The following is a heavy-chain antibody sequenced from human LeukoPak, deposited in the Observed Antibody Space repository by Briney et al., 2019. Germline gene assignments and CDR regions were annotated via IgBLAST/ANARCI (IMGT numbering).Heavy chain of an antibody. CDR2: ISSSSSYI. CDR1: GFTFSSYS. Sequence: GGSLRLSCAASGFTFSSYSMNWVRQAPGKGLEWVSSISSSSSYIYYADSVKGRFTISRDNAKTSLYLQMNSLRAEDTAVYYCARQGSYYYDSSGSSLRGLWGQGTLVTVSS. D-gene: IGHD3-22*01. CDR3: ARQGSYYYDSSGSSLRGL. V-gene: IGHV3-21*01. J-gene: IGHJ4*02.